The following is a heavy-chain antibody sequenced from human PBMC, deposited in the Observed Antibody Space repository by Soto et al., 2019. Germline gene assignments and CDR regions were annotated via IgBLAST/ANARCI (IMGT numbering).Heavy chain of an antibody. D-gene: IGHD6-13*01. J-gene: IGHJ5*02. V-gene: IGHV1-3*01. CDR2: INAGNGNT. CDR1: GYTXSSYA. Sequence: SXNVSCLASGYTXSSYAMDLVRQAPGQSLEWMGWINAGNGNTKYSQKFQGRVTITRDTSASTAYMELSSLRSEDTAVYYCARSLYSSSWYWFDPWGQGTLVTVSS. CDR3: ARSLYSSSWYWFDP.